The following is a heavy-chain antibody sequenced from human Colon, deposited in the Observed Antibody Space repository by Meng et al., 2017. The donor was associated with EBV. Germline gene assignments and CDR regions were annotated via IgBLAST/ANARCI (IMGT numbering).Heavy chain of an antibody. CDR3: ARVGAYCGGDCYHPR. J-gene: IGHJ4*02. V-gene: IGHV4-4*02. Sequence: GRLQGPGHGLGKPSGTLSLTCAVSGGSLSSRNWWSWVRQPPGKGLEWIGEIYHSGSTNYNPSLKSRVTISVDESKNQFSLRLSSVTAADTAVYYCARVGAYCGGDCYHPRWGQGTLVTVSS. D-gene: IGHD2-21*02. CDR2: IYHSGST. CDR1: GGSLSSRNW.